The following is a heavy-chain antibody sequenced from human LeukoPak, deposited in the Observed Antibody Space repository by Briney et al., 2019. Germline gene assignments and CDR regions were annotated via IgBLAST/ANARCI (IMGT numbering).Heavy chain of an antibody. CDR2: ISWDGGST. Sequence: GGSLRLSCAASGFTFTTYGIHWVRQAPGKGLEWVSLISWDGGSTYYADSVKGRFTISRDNSKNSLYLQMNSLRAEDTALYYCAKDLLRNTAMTIDYWGQGTLVTVSS. CDR1: GFTFTTYG. CDR3: AKDLLRNTAMTIDY. V-gene: IGHV3-43D*03. D-gene: IGHD5-18*01. J-gene: IGHJ4*02.